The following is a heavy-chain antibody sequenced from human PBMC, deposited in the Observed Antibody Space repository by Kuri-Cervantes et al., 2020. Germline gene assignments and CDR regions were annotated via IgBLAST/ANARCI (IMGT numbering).Heavy chain of an antibody. J-gene: IGHJ4*02. CDR3: TTENFYTYYFDY. Sequence: ETLSLTCAASGISFTNAWMSWVRQAPGKGLEWVGRIKSKTDGGTTDYAAPVKGRFTISRDDSKNTLYLQMNSLKTEDTAVYYCTTENFYTYYFDYWGQGTLVTVSS. V-gene: IGHV3-15*01. CDR1: GISFTNAW. CDR2: IKSKTDGGTT. D-gene: IGHD3-3*01.